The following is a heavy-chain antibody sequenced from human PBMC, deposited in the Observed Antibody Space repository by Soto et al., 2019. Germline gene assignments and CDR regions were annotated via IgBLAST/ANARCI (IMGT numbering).Heavy chain of an antibody. Sequence: GGSLRLSCAASGFPFSNAWINWVRQVPGKGLEWVGRVKSKTDGGSSDYAAPVKGRFAVSRDDSKNIVYLQMNSLKIEDTGAYYCTTDSRTTLPEIRFDYWGHGTQVTVSS. CDR1: GFPFSNAW. D-gene: IGHD1-26*01. V-gene: IGHV3-15*07. CDR3: TTDSRTTLPEIRFDY. CDR2: VKSKTDGGSS. J-gene: IGHJ4*01.